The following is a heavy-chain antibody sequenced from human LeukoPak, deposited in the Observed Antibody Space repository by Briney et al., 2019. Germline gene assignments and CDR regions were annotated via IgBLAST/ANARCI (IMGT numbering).Heavy chain of an antibody. V-gene: IGHV3-7*01. CDR2: IKQDGSEK. Sequence: GGSLRLSCAASGFTFSSYWMSWVRQAPGKGLEWVANIKQDGSEKYYVDSVKGRFTISRDNAKNSLYLQMNSLRAEDTAVYYCARGIAAAGAYAFDIWGQGTMVTVSS. J-gene: IGHJ3*02. CDR1: GFTFSSYW. CDR3: ARGIAAAGAYAFDI. D-gene: IGHD6-13*01.